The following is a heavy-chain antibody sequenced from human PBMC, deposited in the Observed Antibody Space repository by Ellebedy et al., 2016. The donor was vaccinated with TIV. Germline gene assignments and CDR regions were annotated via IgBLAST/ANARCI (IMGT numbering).Heavy chain of an antibody. Sequence: MPSETLSLTCTVSGGSISSYYWSWIRQPPGKGLEWIGYIYYSGSTNYNPSLKSRVTISVDTSKNQFSLKLSSVTAADTAVYYCARGYSSGWYNWFDTWGQGTLVTVSS. D-gene: IGHD6-19*01. CDR1: GGSISSYY. J-gene: IGHJ5*02. CDR3: ARGYSSGWYNWFDT. CDR2: IYYSGST. V-gene: IGHV4-59*01.